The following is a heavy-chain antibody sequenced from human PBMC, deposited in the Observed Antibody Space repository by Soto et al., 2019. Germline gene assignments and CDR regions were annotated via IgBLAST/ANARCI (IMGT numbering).Heavy chain of an antibody. Sequence: GGSLSLSCAASGFTFSNYWMQWVRQTPGMGLVWVSHINIDGSDTTYADSVRGRFTISRGNSKNTLYLQMNSLRAEDTAVYYCAPRPTSGKYKSWGQGTLVTV. CDR2: INIDGSDT. CDR3: APRPTSGKYKS. V-gene: IGHV3-74*01. D-gene: IGHD5-12*01. CDR1: GFTFSNYW. J-gene: IGHJ5*02.